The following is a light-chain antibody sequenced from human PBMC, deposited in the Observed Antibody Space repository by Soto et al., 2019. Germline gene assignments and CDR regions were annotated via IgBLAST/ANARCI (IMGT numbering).Light chain of an antibody. J-gene: IGLJ7*01. CDR1: SSNIGAGYH. V-gene: IGLV1-40*01. CDR2: GNS. Sequence: QSVPTQPPSVSGAPGQRVTISCTGSSSNIGAGYHVHWYQQLPGTAPKLLIYGNSNRPSGVPDRFSGSKSGTSASLAITGLQAEDEAYYYCQSYDSTLSVLFGGGTQLTVL. CDR3: QSYDSTLSVL.